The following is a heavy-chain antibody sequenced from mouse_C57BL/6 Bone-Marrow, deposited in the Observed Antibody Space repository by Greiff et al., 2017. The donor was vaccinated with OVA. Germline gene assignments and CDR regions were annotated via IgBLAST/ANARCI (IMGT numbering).Heavy chain of an antibody. CDR2: ISYSGST. D-gene: IGHD1-2*01. J-gene: IGHJ1*03. V-gene: IGHV3-8*01. CDR1: GYSITSDY. Sequence: EVKVVESGPGLAKPSQSLSLTCSVTGYSITSDYWNWIRKFPGNKLEYMGYISYSGSTYYNPSLKSRISITRDTSKNQYYLQLNSVTTEDTATYYCARTRLGDYWYFDVWGTGTTVTVSS. CDR3: ARTRLGDYWYFDV.